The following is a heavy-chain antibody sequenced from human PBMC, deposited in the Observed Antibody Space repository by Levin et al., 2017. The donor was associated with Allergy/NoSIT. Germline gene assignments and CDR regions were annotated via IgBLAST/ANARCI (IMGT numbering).Heavy chain of an antibody. Sequence: ETLSLTCAASGFTFANYAMSWIRQAPGKGLEWVSQIHSGHSAFYADSVNGRFTPSRDNSKNMFFLEMTSLRVEDTAIYYCARFARPARVYDSSDSFDVWGQGTLVTVSS. J-gene: IGHJ3*01. D-gene: IGHD3-22*01. CDR3: ARFARPARVYDSSDSFDV. CDR1: GFTFANYA. V-gene: IGHV3-23*01. CDR2: IHSGHSA.